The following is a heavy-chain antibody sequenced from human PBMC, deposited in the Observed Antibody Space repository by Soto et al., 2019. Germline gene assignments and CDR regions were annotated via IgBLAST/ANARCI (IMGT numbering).Heavy chain of an antibody. CDR3: ARDKEPLMVYASSYSGFDA. J-gene: IGHJ5*02. D-gene: IGHD2-8*01. Sequence: GSLRLSCAASGFTFSSYAMHWVRQAPGKGLEWVAVISYDGSNKYYADSVKGRFTISRDNSKNTLYLQMNSLRAEDTAVYYCARDKEPLMVYASSYSGFDAWGQGT. CDR2: ISYDGSNK. V-gene: IGHV3-30-3*01. CDR1: GFTFSSYA.